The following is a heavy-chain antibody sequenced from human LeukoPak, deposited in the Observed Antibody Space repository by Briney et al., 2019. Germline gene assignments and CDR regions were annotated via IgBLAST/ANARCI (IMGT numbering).Heavy chain of an antibody. D-gene: IGHD5-18*01. CDR1: GFTFSSYA. Sequence: GGSLRLSCAASGFTFSSYAMSWVRQAPGKGLEWVSAISGSGDSTYYADSVKGRFTISRDNSKNTLYLQMNSLRAEDTAVYYCAKGGYSYGPMYYFDYWGQGTLVTVSS. V-gene: IGHV3-23*01. J-gene: IGHJ4*02. CDR2: ISGSGDST. CDR3: AKGGYSYGPMYYFDY.